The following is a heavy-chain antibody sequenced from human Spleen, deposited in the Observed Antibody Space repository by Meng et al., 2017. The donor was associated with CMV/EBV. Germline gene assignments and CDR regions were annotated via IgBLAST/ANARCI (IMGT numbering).Heavy chain of an antibody. Sequence: SETLSLTCTVSGGSISSSSNYWGWIRQPPGKGLEWIGSIYYSGSTYYNPSLKSRVTISVDTSKNQFSLKLSSVTAADTAVYYCARDLLLGTFDYWGQGTLVTVSS. D-gene: IGHD1-14*01. CDR1: GGSISSSSNY. CDR2: IYYSGST. J-gene: IGHJ4*02. CDR3: ARDLLLGTFDY. V-gene: IGHV4-39*07.